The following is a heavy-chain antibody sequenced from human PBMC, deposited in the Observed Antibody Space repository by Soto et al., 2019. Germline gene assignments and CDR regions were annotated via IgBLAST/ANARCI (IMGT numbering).Heavy chain of an antibody. V-gene: IGHV3-7*02. J-gene: IGHJ4*02. CDR2: IKQDGSEK. CDR1: GFTFKNNW. D-gene: IGHD1-1*01. Sequence: ELRLVESGGGLVQPGGSLRLSCAASGFTFKNNWMSWVRQAPGKGLEWVADIKQDGSEKDYVDSVKGRFIISRDNAKNSLYLQMNSLRVADAAVYDCVAGSHYWGQGTLVTVSS. CDR3: VAGSHY.